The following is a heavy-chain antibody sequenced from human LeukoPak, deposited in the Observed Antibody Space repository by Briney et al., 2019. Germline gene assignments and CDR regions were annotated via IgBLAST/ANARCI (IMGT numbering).Heavy chain of an antibody. V-gene: IGHV3-33*01. CDR3: VSTPPPTSDVQDAFDI. CDR2: IWYDGSNK. Sequence: GGSLRLSCAASGFTFSSFGMHWVRQAPGKGLEWVGVIWYDGSNKYYADSVKGRFTISRDNSKNTLYLQMNSLRAEDTAVYYCVSTPPPTSDVQDAFDIRGQGTMVTVSS. CDR1: GFTFSSFG. D-gene: IGHD3-16*01. J-gene: IGHJ3*02.